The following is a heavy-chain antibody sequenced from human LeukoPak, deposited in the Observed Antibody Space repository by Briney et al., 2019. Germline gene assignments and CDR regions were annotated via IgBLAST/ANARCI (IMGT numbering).Heavy chain of an antibody. CDR3: ARDLITPTAMVTGGIDY. J-gene: IGHJ4*02. D-gene: IGHD5-18*01. Sequence: PGGSLRLSCAASGFTFSSYWMHWVRQAPGKGLVWVSRINSDGSSTSYADSVKGRFTISRDNAKNTLYLQMNSLRAEDTAVYYCARDLITPTAMVTGGIDYWGQGTLVTVSS. CDR1: GFTFSSYW. CDR2: INSDGSST. V-gene: IGHV3-74*01.